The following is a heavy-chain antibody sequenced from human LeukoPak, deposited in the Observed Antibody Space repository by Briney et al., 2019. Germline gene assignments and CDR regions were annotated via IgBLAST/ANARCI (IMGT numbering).Heavy chain of an antibody. CDR2: ISAYNGNT. J-gene: IGHJ4*02. CDR3: ASAHYDILTGYFSPFDY. V-gene: IGHV1-18*01. CDR1: GYTFTSYG. D-gene: IGHD3-9*01. Sequence: ASVKASCKASGYTFTSYGISWVRQAPGQGLEWMGWISAYNGNTNYAQKLQGRVTMTTDTSTSTAYMELRSLRSDDTAVYYCASAHYDILTGYFSPFDYWGQGTLVTVSS.